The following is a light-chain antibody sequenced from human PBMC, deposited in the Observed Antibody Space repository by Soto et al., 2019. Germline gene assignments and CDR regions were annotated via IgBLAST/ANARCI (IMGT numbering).Light chain of an antibody. CDR2: AAS. Sequence: DIQMTQFPASLSASVGDRVTITCRASQGIRNDLGWYQQKPGKAPKCLIFAASSFKSGVPSRFSGSGSGTEFTLTISSLQPDDFATYYCQQHQTHSTFGQGTKVDIK. V-gene: IGKV1-17*01. CDR1: QGIRND. CDR3: QQHQTHST. J-gene: IGKJ1*01.